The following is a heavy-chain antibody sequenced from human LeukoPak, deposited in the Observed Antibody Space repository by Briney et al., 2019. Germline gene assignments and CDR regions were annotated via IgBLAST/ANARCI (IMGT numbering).Heavy chain of an antibody. CDR3: AKGRFLEWSFDY. Sequence: GGSLRLSCAASGFTFSSYAMSWVRQAPGKGLEWVAFIRYDGSNKYYADSVKGRFTISRDNSKNTLYLQVNSLRAEDTAVYYCAKGRFLEWSFDYWGQGTLVTVSS. J-gene: IGHJ4*02. V-gene: IGHV3-30*02. D-gene: IGHD3-3*01. CDR1: GFTFSSYA. CDR2: IRYDGSNK.